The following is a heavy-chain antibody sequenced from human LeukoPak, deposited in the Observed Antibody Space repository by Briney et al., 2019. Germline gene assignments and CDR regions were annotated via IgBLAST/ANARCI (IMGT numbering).Heavy chain of an antibody. CDR1: GYTFTGYY. D-gene: IGHD6-19*01. J-gene: IGHJ5*02. V-gene: IGHV1-2*02. CDR3: ARVIAVAGTVGINWFDP. Sequence: GASVKVSCKASGYTFTGYYMHWVRQAPGQGLEWMGWINPNSGGTNYAQKFQGRVTMTRDTSISTAYMELSRLRSDDTAVYYCARVIAVAGTVGINWFDPWGQGTLVTVSS. CDR2: INPNSGGT.